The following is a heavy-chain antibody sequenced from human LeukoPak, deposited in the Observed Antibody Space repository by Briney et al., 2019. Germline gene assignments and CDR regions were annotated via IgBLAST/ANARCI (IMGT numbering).Heavy chain of an antibody. D-gene: IGHD4-23*01. CDR3: ARALTPDAFDI. J-gene: IGHJ3*02. Sequence: SGTLSLTCTVSGGSISSSSYYWGWIRQPPGKGLEWIGSIYYTGSTHYNPSLKSRVTISVDTSKNQFSLKLSSVTAADTAVYYCARALTPDAFDIWGQGTMVTVSS. V-gene: IGHV4-39*07. CDR2: IYYTGST. CDR1: GGSISSSSYY.